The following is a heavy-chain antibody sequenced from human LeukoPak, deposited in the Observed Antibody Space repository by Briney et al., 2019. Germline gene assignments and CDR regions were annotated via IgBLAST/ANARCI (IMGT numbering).Heavy chain of an antibody. J-gene: IGHJ4*02. D-gene: IGHD1-26*01. CDR1: GGSISNSF. Sequence: PSEALSLTCTVSGGSISNSFWSWIRQPPGKGLEWIAYIYYTGNTKYNPSLKSRVTISVDTSRNQFSLRLSTVTAEDTAVYYCARDSGSSPTFDYWGQGTLVTVSS. CDR2: IYYTGNT. V-gene: IGHV4-59*01. CDR3: ARDSGSSPTFDY.